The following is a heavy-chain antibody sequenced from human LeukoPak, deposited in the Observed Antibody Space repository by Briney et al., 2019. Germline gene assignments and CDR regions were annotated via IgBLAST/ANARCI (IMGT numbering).Heavy chain of an antibody. D-gene: IGHD3-22*01. J-gene: IGHJ6*02. V-gene: IGHV3-48*03. CDR3: ARDSYYYDSSGYLKIYGMDV. Sequence: GGSLRLSCAASGFTFSSYEMNWVRQAPGKGLEWVSYISTSRSTIYYADSVKGRFTISRDNAKNPLYLQMNSLRAEDTAVYYCARDSYYYDSSGYLKIYGMDVWGQGTTVTVSS. CDR2: ISTSRSTI. CDR1: GFTFSSYE.